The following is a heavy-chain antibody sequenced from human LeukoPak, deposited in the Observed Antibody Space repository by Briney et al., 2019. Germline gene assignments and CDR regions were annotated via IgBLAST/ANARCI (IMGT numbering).Heavy chain of an antibody. V-gene: IGHV1-69*01. CDR1: GGTFNNYA. J-gene: IGHJ4*02. D-gene: IGHD1-7*01. Sequence: GSSVKVSCKASGGTFNNYAISWVRQAPGQGLEWMGGIIPIFGTANYAQKFQGRVTITADESTSTAYMELSSLRSEDTAVYYCARRTGTTSPHFDYWGQGTLVTVSS. CDR3: ARRTGTTSPHFDY. CDR2: IIPIFGTA.